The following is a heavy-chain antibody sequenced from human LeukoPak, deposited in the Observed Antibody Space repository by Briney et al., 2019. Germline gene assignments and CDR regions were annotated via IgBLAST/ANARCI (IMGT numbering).Heavy chain of an antibody. J-gene: IGHJ4*02. Sequence: QTGRSLRLSCAASGFTFSSYAMHWVRQAPGKGPEWVAVISSDGRNKYNADSVNGRFTISRDNSKNTLYLQMNSLRTGDTAVYYCARDRDIAAAGYYFDYWGQGTLVTVSS. CDR3: ARDRDIAAAGYYFDY. D-gene: IGHD6-13*01. CDR2: ISSDGRNK. V-gene: IGHV3-30*01. CDR1: GFTFSSYA.